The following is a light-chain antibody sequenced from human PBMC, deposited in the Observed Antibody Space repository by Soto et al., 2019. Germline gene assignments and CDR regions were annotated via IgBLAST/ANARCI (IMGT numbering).Light chain of an antibody. CDR1: SSNIGSNT. Sequence: QSVLTQPPSASGTPGQRVTTSCSGSSSNIGSNTVNWYQQLPGTAPKLLIYSNNQRPSGVPDRFSGSKSVTSASLAISGLQSEDEGDYYCAAWDDSLNGYVYVTGTKVTVL. J-gene: IGLJ1*01. V-gene: IGLV1-44*01. CDR2: SNN. CDR3: AAWDDSLNGYV.